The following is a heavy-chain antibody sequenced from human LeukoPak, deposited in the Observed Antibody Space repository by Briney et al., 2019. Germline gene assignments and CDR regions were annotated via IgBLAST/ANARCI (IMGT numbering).Heavy chain of an antibody. D-gene: IGHD4-17*01. CDR3: VKPDYCDYYFDY. CDR1: GFTFSSYS. J-gene: IGHJ4*02. CDR2: ISINEGST. Sequence: QTGGSLTLSCSPSGFTFSSYSMHWVRLAPGKGLEYVSAISINEGSTYYADSVKGRFTISRDNSKNTLYLQMSSLRAEDTAVYYCVKPDYCDYYFDYWGQGTLVTVSS. V-gene: IGHV3-64D*06.